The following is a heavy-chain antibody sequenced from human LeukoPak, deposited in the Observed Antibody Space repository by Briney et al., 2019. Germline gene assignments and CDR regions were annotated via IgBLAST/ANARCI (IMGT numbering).Heavy chain of an antibody. J-gene: IGHJ4*02. CDR3: ARSIGTTFGFSDY. V-gene: IGHV1-2*02. CDR1: GYTFTGYY. CDR2: INPNSGGA. D-gene: IGHD3-16*01. Sequence: ASVKVSCKASGYTFTGYYMQWVRQAPGQGLEWMGWINPNSGGANYAQKFQGRVTMARDTSISTAYMEPSSLRSDDTAVYYYARSIGTTFGFSDYWGQGTLVTVSS.